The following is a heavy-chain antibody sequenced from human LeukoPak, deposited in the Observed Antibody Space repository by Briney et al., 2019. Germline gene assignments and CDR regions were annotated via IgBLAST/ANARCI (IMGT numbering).Heavy chain of an antibody. CDR3: AREPGDYPTAGFDY. CDR2: IYHSGST. V-gene: IGHV4-4*02. D-gene: IGHD4-17*01. Sequence: PSGTLSLTCAVSGGSISSSNWWSWVRQPPGEGLEWIGEIYHSGSTNYNPSLKSRVTISVDKSKNQFSLKLSSVTAADTAVYYCAREPGDYPTAGFDYWGQGTLVTVSS. CDR1: GGSISSSNW. J-gene: IGHJ4*02.